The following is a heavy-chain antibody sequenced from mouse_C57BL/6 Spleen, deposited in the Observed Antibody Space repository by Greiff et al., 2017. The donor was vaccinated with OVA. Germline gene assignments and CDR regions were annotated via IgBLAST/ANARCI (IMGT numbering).Heavy chain of an antibody. CDR3: ARPYSNYDYAMDY. V-gene: IGHV5-17*01. CDR1: GFTFSDYG. Sequence: EVHLVESGGGLVKPGGSLKLSCAASGFTFSDYGMHWVRQAPEKGLEWVAYISSGSSTIYYADTVKGRFTISRDNAKNTLFLQMTSLRSEDTAMYYCARPYSNYDYAMDYWGQGTSVTVSS. D-gene: IGHD2-5*01. J-gene: IGHJ4*01. CDR2: ISSGSSTI.